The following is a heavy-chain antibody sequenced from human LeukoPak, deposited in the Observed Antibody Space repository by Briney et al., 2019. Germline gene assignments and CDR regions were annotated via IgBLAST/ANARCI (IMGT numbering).Heavy chain of an antibody. D-gene: IGHD2-21*01. V-gene: IGHV3-30-3*01. Sequence: PGRSLRLSCAASGFTFSSYAMHWVRQAPGKGLEWVAVISYDGSNKYYADSVKGRFTISRDNSKNTLYLQMNSLRAEDTAVYYCARDIGSGHIVVVIAIDYWGQGTLVTVSS. CDR2: ISYDGSNK. J-gene: IGHJ4*02. CDR1: GFTFSSYA. CDR3: ARDIGSGHIVVVIAIDY.